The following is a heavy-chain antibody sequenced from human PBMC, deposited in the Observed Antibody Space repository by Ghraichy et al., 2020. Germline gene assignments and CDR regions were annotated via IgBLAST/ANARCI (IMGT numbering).Heavy chain of an antibody. CDR3: AIGYAGYGSGGSCSAGFQH. CDR1: GYTFTSYG. CDR2: ISAYSGNT. D-gene: IGHD2-15*01. V-gene: IGHV1-18*04. Sequence: ASVKVSCKASGYTFTSYGISWVRQAPGQGLEWMGWISAYSGNTNYAQKVQGRVTMTTDTSTNTAYMELRSLRSDDSALYYCAIGYAGYGSGGSCSAGFQHWGQGTLVTVSS. J-gene: IGHJ1*01.